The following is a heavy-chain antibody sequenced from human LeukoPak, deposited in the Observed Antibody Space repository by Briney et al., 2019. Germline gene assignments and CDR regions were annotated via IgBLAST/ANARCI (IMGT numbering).Heavy chain of an antibody. V-gene: IGHV3-48*03. J-gene: IGHJ4*02. D-gene: IGHD2-2*01. CDR1: GFTFSSYE. CDR2: ISSSGSTI. CDR3: ARSMPAGNRR. Sequence: PGGSLRLSCAASGFTFSSYEMNWIRQAPGKGLEWVSYISSSGSTIDYADSVKGRFTISRDNAKNSLYLQMNSLRAEDTAVYYCARSMPAGNRRWGQGTLVTVSS.